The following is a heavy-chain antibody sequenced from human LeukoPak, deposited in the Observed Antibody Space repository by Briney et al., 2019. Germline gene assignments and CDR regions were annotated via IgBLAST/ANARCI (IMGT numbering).Heavy chain of an antibody. D-gene: IGHD1-26*01. CDR3: ARETTEVGATPQEFDY. Sequence: SQTLSLTCAISGDSVSSNSAAWNWIRQSPSRGLEWLGRTYYRSKWYNDYAVSVKSRITINPDTSKNQFSLQLNSVTPEDTAVYYCARETTEVGATPQEFDYWGQGTLVTVSS. CDR2: TYYRSKWYN. J-gene: IGHJ4*02. CDR1: GDSVSSNSAA. V-gene: IGHV6-1*01.